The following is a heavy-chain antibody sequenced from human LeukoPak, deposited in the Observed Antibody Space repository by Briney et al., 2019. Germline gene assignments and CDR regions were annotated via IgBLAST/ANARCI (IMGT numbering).Heavy chain of an antibody. CDR1: RFTFNTYW. J-gene: IGHJ4*02. V-gene: IGHV3-74*01. Sequence: GGSLRLSCAASRFTFNTYWMHWVRQAPGKGLVWVSSINSDGSSTNYADSVKGRFTISRDNAKNTLYLQMKSLRVEDTAVYYCVRDKNDFWSGYYRGLFDYWGQGILVTVSS. CDR2: INSDGSST. CDR3: VRDKNDFWSGYYRGLFDY. D-gene: IGHD3-3*01.